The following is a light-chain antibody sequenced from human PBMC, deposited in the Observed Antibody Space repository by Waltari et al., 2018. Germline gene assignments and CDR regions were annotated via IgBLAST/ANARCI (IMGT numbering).Light chain of an antibody. J-gene: IGKJ3*01. CDR3: QHNYNWPGGT. Sequence: IVMTQSPATLSVSPGERATLSCRASQSVSRQLVWYQQKPGQAPRLLIYGASNRATGVPARFSGSGSGTEFTLTISSLQSEDFAVYYCQHNYNWPGGTFGPGTKVDLK. V-gene: IGKV3-15*01. CDR1: QSVSRQ. CDR2: GAS.